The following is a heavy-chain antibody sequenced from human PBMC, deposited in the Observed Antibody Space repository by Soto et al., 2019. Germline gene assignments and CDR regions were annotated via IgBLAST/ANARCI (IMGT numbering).Heavy chain of an antibody. V-gene: IGHV4-59*11. Sequence: SETLSLTCTVSGGPISSISNHYCSWFRLPPGKGLEWIGYIYYSGSTNYNPSLKSRVTISVDTSKNQFSLKLSSVTAADTAVYYCAREIVVVTASGNNYYYYGMDVWGQGTTVTVSS. CDR3: AREIVVVTASGNNYYYYGMDV. D-gene: IGHD2-21*02. CDR2: IYYSGST. CDR1: GGPISSISNHY. J-gene: IGHJ6*02.